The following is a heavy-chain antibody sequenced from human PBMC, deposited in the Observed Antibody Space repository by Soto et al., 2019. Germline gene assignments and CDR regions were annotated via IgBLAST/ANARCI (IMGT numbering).Heavy chain of an antibody. CDR2: IKTDGSSI. J-gene: IGHJ6*02. D-gene: IGHD1-26*01. CDR3: ARLGASGYYGLDV. CDR1: GFTFSSYW. V-gene: IGHV3-74*03. Sequence: EVQLMESGGGLVLPGGSLRLSCAASGFTFSSYWMHWVRQGPGKGLVWVSRIKTDGSSITYADSVKGRFTISRDNAKNTLYLQMNSLRAEDTAVYYCARLGASGYYGLDVWGQGTTVIVSS.